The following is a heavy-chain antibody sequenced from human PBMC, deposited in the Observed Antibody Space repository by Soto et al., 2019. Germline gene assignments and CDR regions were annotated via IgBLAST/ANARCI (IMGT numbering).Heavy chain of an antibody. CDR1: GGTFSTYA. D-gene: IGHD3-22*01. CDR2: IIPIFGTA. J-gene: IGHJ6*02. V-gene: IGHV1-69*01. Sequence: QVQLVQSGAEVKKPGSSVKVSCKASGGTFSTYAISWVRQAPGQGLEWMGGIIPIFGTAKYAQKFQGRVTITADESTSTAYMELSSLRSEDTAVYYCARGATYYYDSSGYYYLYYYYYGMDVWGQGTTVTVSS. CDR3: ARGATYYYDSSGYYYLYYYYYGMDV.